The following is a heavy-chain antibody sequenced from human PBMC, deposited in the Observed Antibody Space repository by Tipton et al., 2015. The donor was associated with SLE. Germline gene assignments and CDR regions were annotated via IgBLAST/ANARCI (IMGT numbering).Heavy chain of an antibody. D-gene: IGHD6-13*01. CDR2: ISSSSSYI. J-gene: IGHJ2*01. Sequence: GSLRLSCAASGFTFSSYSMNWVRQAPGKGLEWVSSISSSSSYIYYADSVKGRFTISRDNAKNSLYLQMNSLRAEDTAVYYCARGPPLSSSWEDWYFDLWGRGTLVTVSS. V-gene: IGHV3-21*01. CDR1: GFTFSSYS. CDR3: ARGPPLSSSWEDWYFDL.